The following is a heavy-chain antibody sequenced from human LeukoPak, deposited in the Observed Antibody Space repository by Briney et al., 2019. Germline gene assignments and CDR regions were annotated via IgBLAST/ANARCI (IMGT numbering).Heavy chain of an antibody. CDR3: AKGISPSSSWTFDY. CDR2: LSGSGLSK. J-gene: IGHJ4*02. Sequence: PGGSLRLSCAASGFTFSSYAMNWVRQAPGKGLQWVSALSGSGLSKYYADSAKGRFTISRDNSKNTLYLQMNSLRAEDTAIYYCAKGISPSSSWTFDYWGQGTLVTVSS. V-gene: IGHV3-23*01. CDR1: GFTFSSYA. D-gene: IGHD6-13*01.